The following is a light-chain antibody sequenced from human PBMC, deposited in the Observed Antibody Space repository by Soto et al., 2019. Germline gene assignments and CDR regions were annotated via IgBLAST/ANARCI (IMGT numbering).Light chain of an antibody. CDR3: QSYDSSLSGSYV. V-gene: IGLV1-40*01. J-gene: IGLJ1*01. CDR2: GNT. CDR1: SSNIGAGYD. Sequence: QSVLTQPPSASGTPGQRVTISCSGSSSNIGAGYDVNWYQQLPGTAPKLLIYGNTNRPSGVPDRFSGSKSGTSASLAITGLQAEDEADYYCQSYDSSLSGSYVFGTGTKLTVL.